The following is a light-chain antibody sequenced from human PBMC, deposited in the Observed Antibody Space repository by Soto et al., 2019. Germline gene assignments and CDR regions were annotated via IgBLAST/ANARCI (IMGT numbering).Light chain of an antibody. CDR1: ESISGNY. CDR2: GTS. J-gene: IGKJ5*01. CDR3: QQYGHSLSLT. Sequence: EIVLTQSPGSLSLSPGDTVTLSCRASESISGNYLAWYQQQPGQAPRLLIYGTSNRATGIPDRFSGSGSGTDFSLTISTLEPEDFALYYCQQYGHSLSLTFGQGTRLDIK. V-gene: IGKV3-20*01.